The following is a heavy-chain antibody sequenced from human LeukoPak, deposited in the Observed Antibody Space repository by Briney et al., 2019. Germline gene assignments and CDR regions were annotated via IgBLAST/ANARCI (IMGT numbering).Heavy chain of an antibody. Sequence: PSETLSLTCAVYGGSSSGYYWSWIRQPPGKGLEWIGEINHNGTTSYNPSLKSRVTMSVDTSKNQFSLKLSSVTAADTAVYYCARAPLYVDVWGKGTTVTVSS. CDR3: ARAPLYVDV. V-gene: IGHV4-34*01. CDR2: INHNGTT. J-gene: IGHJ6*03. CDR1: GGSSSGYY.